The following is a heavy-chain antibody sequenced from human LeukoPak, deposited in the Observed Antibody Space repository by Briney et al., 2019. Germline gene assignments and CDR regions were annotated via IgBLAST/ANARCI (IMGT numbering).Heavy chain of an antibody. V-gene: IGHV4-61*02. CDR2: IYTSGST. Sequence: PSQTLSLTCTVSGGSISSGSYYWSWIRQPAGKGLEWIGRIYTSGSTNYNPSLKSRVTISMDTSKNQFSLKLSSVTAADTAVYYCARASEYYDSSGYSCYFDYWGQGTLVTVSS. CDR3: ARASEYYDSSGYSCYFDY. CDR1: GGSISSGSYY. J-gene: IGHJ4*02. D-gene: IGHD3-22*01.